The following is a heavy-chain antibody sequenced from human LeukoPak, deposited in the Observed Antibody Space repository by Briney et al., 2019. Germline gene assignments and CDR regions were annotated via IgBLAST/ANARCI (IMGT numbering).Heavy chain of an antibody. Sequence: GGSLRLSCAASGFTFSSYAMSWVRQAPGKGLEWVSAISGSGGSTYYADSVKGRFTISRDNSENTLYLQMNSLKAEDTAVYYCAKDKAAVGATYWGQGTLVTVSS. CDR3: AKDKAAVGATY. CDR1: GFTFSSYA. J-gene: IGHJ4*02. CDR2: ISGSGGST. V-gene: IGHV3-23*01. D-gene: IGHD1-26*01.